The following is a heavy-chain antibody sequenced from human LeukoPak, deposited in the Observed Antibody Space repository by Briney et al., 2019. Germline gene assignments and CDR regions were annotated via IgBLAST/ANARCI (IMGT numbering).Heavy chain of an antibody. CDR2: ISGSGGST. D-gene: IGHD3-22*01. J-gene: IGHJ4*02. V-gene: IGHV3-23*01. Sequence: QSGGSLRLYCAASGFTFSSYAMSRVRQAPGKGLEWVSAISGSGGSTYYADSVKGRFTISRDNSKNTLYLQMNSLRAEDTAVYYCAKVHDSSGYCYDYWGQGTLVTVSS. CDR1: GFTFSSYA. CDR3: AKVHDSSGYCYDY.